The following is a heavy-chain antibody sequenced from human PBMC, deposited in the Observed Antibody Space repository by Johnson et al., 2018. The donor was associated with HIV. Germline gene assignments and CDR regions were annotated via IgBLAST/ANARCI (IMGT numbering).Heavy chain of an antibody. CDR3: ARYLTEKTPNAFDI. CDR1: GFTVSSNY. CDR2: IYSGGST. D-gene: IGHD2-15*01. Sequence: VQLVESGGGLIQPGGSLRLSCAASGFTVSSNYMSWVRQAPGKGLEWVSVIYSGGSTYYADSVKGRFTIPRDNSKNTLYLQMNSLRAEDTAVYYCARYLTEKTPNAFDIWGQGTMVTVSS. J-gene: IGHJ3*02. V-gene: IGHV3-53*01.